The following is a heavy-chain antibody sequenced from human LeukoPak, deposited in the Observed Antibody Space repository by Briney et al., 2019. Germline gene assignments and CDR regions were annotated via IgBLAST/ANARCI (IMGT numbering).Heavy chain of an antibody. J-gene: IGHJ4*02. V-gene: IGHV1-2*06. CDR2: INPNRGGT. CDR1: GYTYTVYY. CDR3: ATDAWVYYDSSGYYIQADY. D-gene: IGHD3-22*01. Sequence: ASVKVSCKASGYTYTVYYMHWVRQAPGQGREWMGRINPNRGGTKYTQNFQGGVTMPRDTSISTAYMELNTLRSHDTALHHCATDAWVYYDSSGYYIQADYWGPGTLVTVSS.